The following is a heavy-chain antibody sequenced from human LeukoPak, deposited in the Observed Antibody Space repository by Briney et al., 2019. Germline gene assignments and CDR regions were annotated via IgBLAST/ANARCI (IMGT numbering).Heavy chain of an antibody. CDR1: GFTFNRYN. CDR3: ARHIYGAGSPTGGAFDV. D-gene: IGHD3-10*01. V-gene: IGHV3-74*01. J-gene: IGHJ3*01. Sequence: PGGSLRLSCAASGFTFNRYNMIWVRRAPGKGLVWVSRIDSDGTTTRYADSVKGRFTISRDNAKNTVYLQMKSLTAEDTAVYYCARHIYGAGSPTGGAFDVWGQGTMVTVSS. CDR2: IDSDGTTT.